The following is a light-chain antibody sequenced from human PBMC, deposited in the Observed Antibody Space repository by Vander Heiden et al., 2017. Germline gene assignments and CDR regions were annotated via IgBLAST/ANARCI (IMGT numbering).Light chain of an antibody. CDR3: AAWDDSLSVV. CDR2: RDC. J-gene: IGLJ2*01. Sequence: QSVLTQPPSASGTPGQRVTISCSGSSSNVGSNSVYWYQHLPGTAPKLLIYRDCQRPSGVPDRFSASKSGTSASLAISGPRSEDEAHYYCAAWDDSLSVVFGGGTKLTVL. CDR1: SSNVGSNS. V-gene: IGLV1-47*01.